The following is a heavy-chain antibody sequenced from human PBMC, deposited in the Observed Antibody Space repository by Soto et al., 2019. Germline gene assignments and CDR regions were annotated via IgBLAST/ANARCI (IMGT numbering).Heavy chain of an antibody. D-gene: IGHD5-12*01. CDR3: TTGYSGYDTFDY. CDR2: IKSKTDGGTT. CDR1: GFTFSNAW. J-gene: IGHJ4*02. Sequence: EVQLVESGGGLVKPGGSLRLSCAASGFTFSNAWMSWVRQAPRKGLEWVGRIKSKTDGGTTDYAAPVKGRFTISRDDSKNTLYLQMNSLKTEDTAVYYCTTGYSGYDTFDYWGQGTLVTVSS. V-gene: IGHV3-15*01.